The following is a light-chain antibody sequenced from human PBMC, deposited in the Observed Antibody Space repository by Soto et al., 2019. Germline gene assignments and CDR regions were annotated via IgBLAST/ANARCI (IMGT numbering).Light chain of an antibody. J-gene: IGKJ4*01. CDR2: DAS. CDR1: QSVSSY. Sequence: EIVLTPSPATLSLSQRERATLSCRASQSVSSYLAWYQQKPGQAPRLLIYDASNRATGIPARFSGSGSGTDFTLTISSLEPEDFAVYYCQQRSNWLTVGGGTKVDI. V-gene: IGKV3-11*01. CDR3: QQRSNWLT.